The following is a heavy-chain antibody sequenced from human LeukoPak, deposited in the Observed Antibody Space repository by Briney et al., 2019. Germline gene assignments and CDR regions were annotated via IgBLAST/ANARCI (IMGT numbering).Heavy chain of an antibody. CDR1: GFTFSSYS. CDR2: ISNSGTNI. D-gene: IGHD3-10*01. V-gene: IGHV3-48*02. Sequence: PGGSLRLSCVASGFTFSSYSLNWVRQAPGKGLEWVSSISNSGTNIYYADSVKGRFTISRDNAKSSLYLQMNSLRDEDTAVYYYARDATGRRSEGDYWGQGTLVTVSS. J-gene: IGHJ4*02. CDR3: ARDATGRRSEGDY.